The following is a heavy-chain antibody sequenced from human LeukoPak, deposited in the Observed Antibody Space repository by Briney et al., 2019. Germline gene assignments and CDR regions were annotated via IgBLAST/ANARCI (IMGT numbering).Heavy chain of an antibody. J-gene: IGHJ4*02. V-gene: IGHV4-4*02. Sequence: SETLSLTCAVSGGSIITTNWWSWVRQPPGKGLEWIGEVSLKGATNYSPSLESRVSMSIDKSKNHLSLKLRSVTAADTATYYCTRESGAFSPFGFWGQGTLVIVSS. CDR3: TRESGAFSPFGF. CDR2: VSLKGAT. CDR1: GGSIITTNW. D-gene: IGHD1-26*01.